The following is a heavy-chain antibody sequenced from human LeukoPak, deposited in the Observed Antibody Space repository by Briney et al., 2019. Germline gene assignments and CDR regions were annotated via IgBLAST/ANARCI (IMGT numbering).Heavy chain of an antibody. CDR1: GGSISSSSYY. Sequence: PSETLSLTCTVSGGSISSSSYYWGWIRQPPGKGLEWIGSIYYSGSTYYNPSLKSRVTISVDTSKNQFSLKLSSVTAADTAVYYCARGLTYYDFWSGYSTEYFQHWGQGTLVTVSS. J-gene: IGHJ1*01. V-gene: IGHV4-39*07. D-gene: IGHD3-3*01. CDR3: ARGLTYYDFWSGYSTEYFQH. CDR2: IYYSGST.